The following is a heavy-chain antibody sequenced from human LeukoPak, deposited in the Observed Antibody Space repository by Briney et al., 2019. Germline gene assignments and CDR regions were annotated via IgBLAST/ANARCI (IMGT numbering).Heavy chain of an antibody. CDR2: ISYDGSNK. CDR1: GFIFSSYA. Sequence: GRSLRLSCAASGFIFSSYAMHWVRQAPGKGLEWVAVISYDGSNKYYADSVKGRFTISRDNAKNSLYLQMNSLRAEDTAVYYCARDEGSGSYLNWFDPWGQGTLVTVSS. V-gene: IGHV3-30*04. D-gene: IGHD3-10*01. CDR3: ARDEGSGSYLNWFDP. J-gene: IGHJ5*02.